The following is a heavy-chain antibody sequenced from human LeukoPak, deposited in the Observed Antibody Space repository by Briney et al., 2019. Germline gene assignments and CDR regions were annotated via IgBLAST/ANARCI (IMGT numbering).Heavy chain of an antibody. CDR2: IYYSGST. CDR1: GGSISSSSYY. D-gene: IGHD4-17*01. J-gene: IGHJ4*02. Sequence: PSETLSLTCTVSGGSISSSSYYWGWIRQPPGKGLEWIGSIYYSGSTYYNPSLKSRVTISVDTSKNQFSLKLSSVTAADTAVYYCARVMSSDYRYWYYFDYWGQGTLVTVSS. V-gene: IGHV4-39*07. CDR3: ARVMSSDYRYWYYFDY.